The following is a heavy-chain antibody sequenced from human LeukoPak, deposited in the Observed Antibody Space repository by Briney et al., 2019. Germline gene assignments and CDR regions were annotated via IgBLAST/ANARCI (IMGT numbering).Heavy chain of an antibody. CDR1: GGSISNNNYC. CDR2: IYYSGRT. Sequence: SETLSLTCTVSGGSISNNNYCWGWIRQPPGKGLEGIGSIYYSGRTYYNPSLGNRVTISVDTPKSQFSLKLSSVTAADTAVYFCARHYFYGSGKYFPFDAWDQGTLVAVSP. J-gene: IGHJ5*02. V-gene: IGHV4-39*01. D-gene: IGHD3-10*01. CDR3: ARHYFYGSGKYFPFDA.